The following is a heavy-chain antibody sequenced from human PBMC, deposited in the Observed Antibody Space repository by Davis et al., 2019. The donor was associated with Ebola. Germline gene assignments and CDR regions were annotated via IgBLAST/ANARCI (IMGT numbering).Heavy chain of an antibody. V-gene: IGHV4-30-4*01. CDR1: GGSISSGAYY. J-gene: IGHJ4*02. Sequence: SETLSLTCTVSGGSISSGAYYWSWIRQPPGTGLEWIGNIHYSGSTYYNPSPKSRITMSGDSSKNHFSLKLTSVTAADTAVYYCARQNVMMVAAPDYWGQGTLVTVSS. D-gene: IGHD2-15*01. CDR3: ARQNVMMVAAPDY. CDR2: IHYSGST.